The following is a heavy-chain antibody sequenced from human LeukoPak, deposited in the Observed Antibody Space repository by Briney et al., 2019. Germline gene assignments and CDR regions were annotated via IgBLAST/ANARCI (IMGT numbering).Heavy chain of an antibody. CDR3: AGATQDYGDYGGAFDI. CDR1: GFTFSSYA. CDR2: ISSSGSTI. V-gene: IGHV3-48*03. Sequence: PGGSLRLSCAASGFTFSSYAMSWVRQAPGKGLEWVSYISSSGSTIYYADSVKGRFTISRDNAKNSLYLQMNSLRAEDTAVYYCAGATQDYGDYGGAFDIWGQGTMVTVSS. D-gene: IGHD4-17*01. J-gene: IGHJ3*02.